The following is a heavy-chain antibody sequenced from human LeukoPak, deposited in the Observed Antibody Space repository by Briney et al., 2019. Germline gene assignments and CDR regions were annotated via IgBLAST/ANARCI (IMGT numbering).Heavy chain of an antibody. D-gene: IGHD3-22*01. Sequence: GGSLRLSCAASGFTFTNAWMSWVRQAPGKGLEWVGRIKSKTDGGTTDYAAPVKGRFTISRDDSKNTLYLQMNSLKTEDTAVYYCTTGYYYDSSGYYSWGQGTLATVSS. V-gene: IGHV3-15*01. CDR2: IKSKTDGGTT. CDR1: GFTFTNAW. CDR3: TTGYYYDSSGYYS. J-gene: IGHJ1*01.